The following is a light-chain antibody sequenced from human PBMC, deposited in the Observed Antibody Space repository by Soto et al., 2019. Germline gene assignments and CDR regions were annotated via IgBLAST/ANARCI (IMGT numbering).Light chain of an antibody. CDR3: QQYNNWPQWT. Sequence: EILMTQSPATLSGSPGERATLSCRASHSVSRNLAWYQQKPGQTPRLLIYGESARATGTPARFSGSGSGTEYTLTISSVQSEDFAVYYCQQYNNWPQWTFGQGTKVEIK. CDR1: HSVSRN. V-gene: IGKV3-15*01. J-gene: IGKJ1*01. CDR2: GES.